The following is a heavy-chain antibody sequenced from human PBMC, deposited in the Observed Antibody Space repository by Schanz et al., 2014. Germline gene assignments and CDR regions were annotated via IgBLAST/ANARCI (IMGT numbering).Heavy chain of an antibody. CDR1: GGTFSSDT. J-gene: IGHJ3*02. CDR2: ISAYNGNT. D-gene: IGHD5-12*01. Sequence: QVHLVQSGAEVKKPGSSVKVSCKASGGTFSSDTFSWVRQAPGQGLEWMGWISAYNGNTNYAQKLQGRVTMTTDTSTSTAYMELRSLRSDDTAVYYCARGGGPEDVFDIWGQGTILTVSS. V-gene: IGHV1-18*01. CDR3: ARGGGPEDVFDI.